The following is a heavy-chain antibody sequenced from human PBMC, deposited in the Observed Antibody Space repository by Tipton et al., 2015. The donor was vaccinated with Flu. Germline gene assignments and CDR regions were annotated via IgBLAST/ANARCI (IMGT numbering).Heavy chain of an antibody. D-gene: IGHD3-16*01. V-gene: IGHV3-21*01. CDR1: GFTFSTYS. CDR3: ARDGGRDSLWL. J-gene: IGHJ4*02. Sequence: SLRLSCAASGFTFSTYSMSWVRQAPGKGLEWVSLISRSSTYIHYADSVKGRFTISRDNANNLVFLQMNSLRGEDTAVYYCARDGGRDSLWLWGQGTPVTVSS. CDR2: ISRSSTYI.